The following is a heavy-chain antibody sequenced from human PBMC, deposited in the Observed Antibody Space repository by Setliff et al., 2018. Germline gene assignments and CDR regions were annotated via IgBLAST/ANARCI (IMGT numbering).Heavy chain of an antibody. J-gene: IGHJ3*02. CDR3: ARDVFPYHYEGAFDI. CDR2: INPSSGRT. D-gene: IGHD3-22*01. Sequence: ASVKVSCKASGYTFTGHYMHWVRQAPGLGLEWMGTINPSSGRTSYAQKFQGRVTMTRDTSTSTVYMDMSSLISEDTAVYYCARDVFPYHYEGAFDIWGQGTMVTVSS. CDR1: GYTFTGHY. V-gene: IGHV1-46*01.